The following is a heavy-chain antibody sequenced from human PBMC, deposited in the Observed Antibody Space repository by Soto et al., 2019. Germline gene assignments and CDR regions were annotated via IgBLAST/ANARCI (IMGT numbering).Heavy chain of an antibody. D-gene: IGHD7-27*01. V-gene: IGHV4-34*01. CDR3: AREKLGIVQYYFDY. CDR1: GGSFSGYY. CDR2: INHSGST. Sequence: SETLSLTCAVYGGSFSGYYWSWIRQPPGKGLEWIGEINHSGSTNYNPSLKSRVTISVDMSKNQFSLKLSSVTAADTAVYYCAREKLGIVQYYFDYWGQGTLVTVSS. J-gene: IGHJ4*02.